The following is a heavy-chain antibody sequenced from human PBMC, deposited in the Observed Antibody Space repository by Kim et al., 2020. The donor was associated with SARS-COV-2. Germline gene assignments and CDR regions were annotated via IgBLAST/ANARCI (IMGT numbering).Heavy chain of an antibody. CDR3: ARDEGYGSGSYYY. CDR1: GFTFSSYA. J-gene: IGHJ4*02. Sequence: GGSLRLSCAASGFTFSSYAMHWVRQAPGKGLEWVAVISYDGSSKYYADSVKGRFTISRDNSKNTVYLQMNSLRAEDTAVYYCARDEGYGSGSYYYWGQGT. V-gene: IGHV3-30*04. D-gene: IGHD3-10*01. CDR2: ISYDGSSK.